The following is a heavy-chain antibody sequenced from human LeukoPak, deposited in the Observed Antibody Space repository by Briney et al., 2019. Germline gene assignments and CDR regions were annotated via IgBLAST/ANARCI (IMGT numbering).Heavy chain of an antibody. Sequence: GESLKISCAGSGYKFTAYWITWVRQMPGQGLEWMGIIYPDDSNTIYGPSFQGQVTISADKSINTAYLEWGSLKASDTAIYYCARQGAAGKYYYYYMDVWGKGTTVTVSS. D-gene: IGHD6-13*01. CDR2: IYPDDSNT. CDR3: ARQGAAGKYYYYYMDV. V-gene: IGHV5-51*01. J-gene: IGHJ6*03. CDR1: GYKFTAYW.